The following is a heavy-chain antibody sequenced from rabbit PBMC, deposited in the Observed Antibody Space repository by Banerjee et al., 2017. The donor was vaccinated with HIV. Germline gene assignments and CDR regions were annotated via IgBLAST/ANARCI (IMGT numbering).Heavy chain of an antibody. D-gene: IGHD4-1*01. CDR3: ARDLAGVIGWNFNL. CDR2: IYAGSSGSA. CDR1: GFDFSSNA. Sequence: QEQLEESGGDLVKPEGSLTLTCKASGFDFSSNAICWVRQAPGKGLEWIGTIYAGSSGSAYYASWVNGRFTISKTSSTTVTLQMTSLTAADTATYLCARDLAGVIGWNFNLWGPGTLVTVS. V-gene: IGHV1S45*01. J-gene: IGHJ4*01.